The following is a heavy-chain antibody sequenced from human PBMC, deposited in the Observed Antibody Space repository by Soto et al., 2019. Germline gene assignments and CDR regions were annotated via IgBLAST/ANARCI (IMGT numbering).Heavy chain of an antibody. CDR3: ARAMSSGSYFDY. CDR1: GFTFSSYW. J-gene: IGHJ4*02. D-gene: IGHD1-26*01. CDR2: VYSDGSST. Sequence: GGSLRLSCAASGFTFSSYWMHWVRQVSGKGLVWVSRVYSDGSSTSYADSVKGRFTISRDNAKNTLYLQMNSLRAEDTAVYYCARAMSSGSYFDYWGQGTLVTVSS. V-gene: IGHV3-74*01.